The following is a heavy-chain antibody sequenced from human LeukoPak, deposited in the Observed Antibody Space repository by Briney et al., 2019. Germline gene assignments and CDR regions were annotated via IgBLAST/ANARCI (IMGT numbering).Heavy chain of an antibody. CDR2: ISSSSSYI. CDR1: GCTFSSYS. D-gene: IGHD3-9*01. J-gene: IGHJ3*01. Sequence: GGSLRLSCAASGCTFSSYSMNWVRQAPGKGLEWVSSISSSSSYIYYADSVKGRFTISRDNAKNSLYLQMNSLRAEDTAVYYCARGERGYFDWLPRLVMWGQGTMVTVSS. V-gene: IGHV3-21*04. CDR3: ARGERGYFDWLPRLVM.